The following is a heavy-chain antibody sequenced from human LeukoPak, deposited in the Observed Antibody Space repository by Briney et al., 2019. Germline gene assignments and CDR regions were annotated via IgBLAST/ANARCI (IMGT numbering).Heavy chain of an antibody. CDR2: ISAYNGNT. CDR3: ARVVPAAKHHDAFDI. Sequence: ASVKVSCKASGYTFTSYGISWVRQAPGQGLEWMGWISAYNGNTNYAQKLQGRVTMTTDTSTSTAYTELRSLRSDDTAVYYCARVVPAAKHHDAFDIWGQGTMVTVSS. CDR1: GYTFTSYG. D-gene: IGHD2-2*01. J-gene: IGHJ3*02. V-gene: IGHV1-18*01.